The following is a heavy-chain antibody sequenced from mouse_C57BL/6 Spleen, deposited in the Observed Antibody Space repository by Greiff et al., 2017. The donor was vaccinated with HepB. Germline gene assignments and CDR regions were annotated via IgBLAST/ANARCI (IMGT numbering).Heavy chain of an antibody. D-gene: IGHD3-2*02. CDR2: ISYDGSN. Sequence: EVKLMESGPGLVKPSQSLSLTCSVTGYSITSGYYWNWIRQFPGNKLEWMGYISYDGSNNYNPSLKNRISITRDTSKNQFFLKLNSVTTEDTATYYCARDGGSGYVLFDYWGQGTTLTVSS. CDR1: GYSITSGYY. V-gene: IGHV3-6*01. CDR3: ARDGGSGYVLFDY. J-gene: IGHJ2*01.